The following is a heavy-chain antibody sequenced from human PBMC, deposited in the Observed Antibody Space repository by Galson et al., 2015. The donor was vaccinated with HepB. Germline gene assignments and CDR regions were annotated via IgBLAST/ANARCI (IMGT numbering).Heavy chain of an antibody. Sequence: SLRLSCAASGFTFSSYSMNWVRQAPGKGLEWVSSISSSSSYIYYADSVKGRFTISRDNAKNSLYLQTNSLRAEDTAVYYCARVYAPNYYDSSGPDYWGQGTLVTVSS. J-gene: IGHJ4*02. D-gene: IGHD3-22*01. CDR1: GFTFSSYS. V-gene: IGHV3-21*01. CDR2: ISSSSSYI. CDR3: ARVYAPNYYDSSGPDY.